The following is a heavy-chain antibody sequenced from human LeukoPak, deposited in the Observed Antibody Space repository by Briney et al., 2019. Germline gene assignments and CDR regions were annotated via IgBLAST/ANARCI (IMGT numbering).Heavy chain of an antibody. Sequence: ASVKVSCKASGYTFTGYYMQWVRQAPGQGLEWMGWINPNSGGTNYAQKFQGRLTMTRDTSISTAYMELSRLRYDDTAVFYCARGSGSSSWDPFDYWGQGTLVTVSS. CDR1: GYTFTGYY. CDR3: ARGSGSSSWDPFDY. CDR2: INPNSGGT. J-gene: IGHJ4*02. V-gene: IGHV1-2*02. D-gene: IGHD6-6*01.